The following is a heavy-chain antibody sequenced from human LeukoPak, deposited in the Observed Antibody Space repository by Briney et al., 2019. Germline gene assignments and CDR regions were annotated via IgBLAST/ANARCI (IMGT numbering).Heavy chain of an antibody. V-gene: IGHV3-49*04. CDR1: GFTFGDYA. Sequence: GGSLRLSCTASGFTFGDYAMSWVRQAPGKGLEWVGFIRSKAYGGTTEYAASVKGRFTISRDDSKSIAYLQMNSLKTGDTAVYYFTRDRYFDWSPFDFWGQGTLVSVSS. CDR3: TRDRYFDWSPFDF. D-gene: IGHD3-9*01. CDR2: IRSKAYGGTT. J-gene: IGHJ4*02.